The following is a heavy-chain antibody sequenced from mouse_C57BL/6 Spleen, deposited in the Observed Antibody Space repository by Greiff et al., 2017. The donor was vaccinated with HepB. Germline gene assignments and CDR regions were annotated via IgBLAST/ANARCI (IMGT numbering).Heavy chain of an antibody. Sequence: VQLQQPGAELVKPGASVKLSCKASGYTFTSYWMHWVKQRPGQGLEWIGMIHPNSGSTNYNEKFKSKATLTVDKSSSTAYMQLSSLTSEDSAVYYCARGEYGSSPWYFDYWGQGTTLTVSS. CDR2: IHPNSGST. CDR1: GYTFTSYW. J-gene: IGHJ2*01. CDR3: ARGEYGSSPWYFDY. D-gene: IGHD1-1*01. V-gene: IGHV1-64*01.